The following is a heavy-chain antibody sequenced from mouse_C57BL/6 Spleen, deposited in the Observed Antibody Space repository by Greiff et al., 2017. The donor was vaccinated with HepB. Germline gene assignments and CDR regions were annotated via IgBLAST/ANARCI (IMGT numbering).Heavy chain of an antibody. CDR3: ARPNYYGSSCFDY. J-gene: IGHJ2*01. CDR1: GYTFTDYY. Sequence: EVQLQQSGPELVKPGASVKISCKASGYTFTDYYMNWVKQSHGKSLEWIGDINPNNGGTSYNQKFKGKATLTVDKSSSTAYMELRSLTSEDSAVYYCARPNYYGSSCFDYWGQGTTLTVSS. CDR2: INPNNGGT. V-gene: IGHV1-26*01. D-gene: IGHD1-1*01.